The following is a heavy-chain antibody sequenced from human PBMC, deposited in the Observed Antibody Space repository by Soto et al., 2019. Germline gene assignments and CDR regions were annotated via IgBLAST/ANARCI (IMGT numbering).Heavy chain of an antibody. CDR2: IRSKANRYAT. CDR1: GFTFSGSA. J-gene: IGHJ3*02. V-gene: IGHV3-73*01. Sequence: EVQLVESGGGLVQPGGSLKLSCAASGFTFSGSAMHWVRQASGKGLEWVGRIRSKANRYATAYAASVKGRFTISRDDSKNTAYLQMNSLKTEDTAVYYCTRLRGKDAFDIWGQGTMVTVSS. D-gene: IGHD3-10*01. CDR3: TRLRGKDAFDI.